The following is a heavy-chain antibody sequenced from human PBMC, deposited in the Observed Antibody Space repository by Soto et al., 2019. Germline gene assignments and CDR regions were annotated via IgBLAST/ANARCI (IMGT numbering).Heavy chain of an antibody. CDR2: IRGFSPYA. J-gene: IGHJ4*02. Sequence: PGGSLRLSCVASGFTFRSYTMNWVRQAPGKGLEWVSGIRGFSPYAFYADSVKGRFTISRDNAQNSLVLQMNSLRAEDTAVYYCAKDQPKTTSGVDWGQGTLVTVSS. CDR1: GFTFRSYT. V-gene: IGHV3-21*04. CDR3: AKDQPKTTSGVD.